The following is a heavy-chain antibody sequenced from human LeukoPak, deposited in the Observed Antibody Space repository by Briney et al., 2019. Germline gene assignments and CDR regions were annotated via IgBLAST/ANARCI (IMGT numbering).Heavy chain of an antibody. Sequence: SETLSLTCTVSGGSISSYYWSWIRQPPGKGLEWIGYIYYSGSTNYNPSLKSRVTISVDTSKNQFSLKLSSVTAADTAVYYCASFNMVRGVIIRLWWGQGTLVTVSS. J-gene: IGHJ4*02. D-gene: IGHD3-10*01. CDR2: IYYSGST. V-gene: IGHV4-59*08. CDR3: ASFNMVRGVIIRLW. CDR1: GGSISSYY.